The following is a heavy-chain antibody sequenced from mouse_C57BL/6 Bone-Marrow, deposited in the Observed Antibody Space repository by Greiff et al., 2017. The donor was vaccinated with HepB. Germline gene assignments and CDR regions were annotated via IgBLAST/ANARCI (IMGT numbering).Heavy chain of an antibody. J-gene: IGHJ4*01. CDR1: GYTFTNYW. Sequence: QVQLKQSGAELVRPGTSVKMSCKASGYTFTNYWIGWAKQRPGHGLEWIGDIYPGGGYTNYNEKFKGKATLTAYKSSSAAYMQFSSLTSEDSAIYYCARVGVLRYGVYYAMDYWGQGTSVTVSS. CDR2: IYPGGGYT. V-gene: IGHV1-63*01. D-gene: IGHD1-1*01. CDR3: ARVGVLRYGVYYAMDY.